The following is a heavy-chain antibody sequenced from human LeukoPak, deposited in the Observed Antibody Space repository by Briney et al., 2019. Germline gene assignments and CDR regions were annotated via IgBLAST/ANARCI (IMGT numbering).Heavy chain of an antibody. D-gene: IGHD2-2*01. CDR3: AREALNSLRYCSSTSCKGREAFDI. Sequence: PSETLSLTCTVSGGSISSGGYYWSWIRQPPGKGLEWIGYIYHSGSSYYNPSLKSRVTISVDRSKNQFSLKLSSVTAADTAVYYCAREALNSLRYCSSTSCKGREAFDIWGQGTMVTVSS. CDR1: GGSISSGGYY. V-gene: IGHV4-30-2*01. CDR2: IYHSGSS. J-gene: IGHJ3*02.